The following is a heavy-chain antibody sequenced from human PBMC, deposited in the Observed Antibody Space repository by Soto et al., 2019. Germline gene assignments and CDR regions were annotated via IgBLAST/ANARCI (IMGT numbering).Heavy chain of an antibody. Sequence: QVQLVESGGGLVKPGGSLRLSCAASGFTFSDYYMVWVRQAPGKGLEWISYISNGGATVYYADSVKGRFTISRDNGKNSMFLQMSSLTADDTAVYYGARCFLGVGDACDLWGRGTTVTVSS. V-gene: IGHV3-11*01. D-gene: IGHD2-8*01. J-gene: IGHJ3*01. CDR2: ISNGGATV. CDR1: GFTFSDYY. CDR3: ARCFLGVGDACDL.